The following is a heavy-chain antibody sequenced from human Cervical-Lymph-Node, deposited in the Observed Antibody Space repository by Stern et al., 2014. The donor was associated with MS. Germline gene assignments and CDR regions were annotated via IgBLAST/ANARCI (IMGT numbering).Heavy chain of an antibody. Sequence: MQLLESGSEVKKPGSSVKVSCKASGGTFTSYAISWVRQAPGQGLEWMGGIVPIFGTANYAQNFQGRVTMTPDTSTTKAYMELSSLRSQDTAVYYCARNSNPYHYYGLDLWGQGTTVTVSS. CDR1: GGTFTSYA. CDR3: ARNSNPYHYYGLDL. D-gene: IGHD4-11*01. CDR2: IVPIFGTA. V-gene: IGHV1-69*06. J-gene: IGHJ6*02.